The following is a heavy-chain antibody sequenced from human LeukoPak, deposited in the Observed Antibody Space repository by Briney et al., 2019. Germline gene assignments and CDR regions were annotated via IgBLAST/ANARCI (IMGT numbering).Heavy chain of an antibody. CDR3: ARDRKVGATSDAFDI. CDR2: IYYSGST. V-gene: IGHV4-39*07. J-gene: IGHJ3*02. Sequence: SETLSLTCTVSGGSISSSSYYWGWIRQPPGKGLEWIGSIYYSGSTYYNPSLKSRVTISVDTSKNQFSLKLSSVTAADTAVYYCARDRKVGATSDAFDIWGQGTMVTVSS. D-gene: IGHD1-26*01. CDR1: GGSISSSSYY.